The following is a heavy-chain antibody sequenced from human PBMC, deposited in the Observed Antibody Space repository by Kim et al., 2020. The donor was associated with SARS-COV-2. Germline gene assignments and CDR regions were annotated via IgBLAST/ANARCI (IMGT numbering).Heavy chain of an antibody. J-gene: IGHJ4*02. CDR1: GFTFSSYA. CDR3: AKVRGYCSGTSCPDDY. V-gene: IGHV3-23*01. Sequence: GGSLRLSCAASGFTFSSYAMSWVRQAPGKGLGWVSGISGSSSATYYTDSVKGRFTIFRDNSKNTLYLQMNSLRVEDTAVYYCAKVRGYCSGTSCPDDYWGQGTLVTVSS. CDR2: ISGSSSAT. D-gene: IGHD2-15*01.